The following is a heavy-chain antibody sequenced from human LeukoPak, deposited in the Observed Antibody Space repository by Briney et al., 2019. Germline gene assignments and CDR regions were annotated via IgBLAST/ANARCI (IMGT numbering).Heavy chain of an antibody. CDR2: ISAYNGNT. D-gene: IGHD3-3*01. CDR1: GYTFTSYG. V-gene: IGHV1-18*01. CDR3: ARLYYDFWSGYFYPLDY. J-gene: IGHJ4*02. Sequence: GASVKVSCKPSGYTFTSYGISWVRQAPGQGLEWLGWISAYNGNTNYAQKLQGRVTMTTDTSTSTAYMELRSLRSDDTAVYYCARLYYDFWSGYFYPLDYWGQGTLVTVSS.